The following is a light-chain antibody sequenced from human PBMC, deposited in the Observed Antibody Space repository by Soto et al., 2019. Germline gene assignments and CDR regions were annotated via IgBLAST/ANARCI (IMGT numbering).Light chain of an antibody. J-gene: IGKJ1*01. CDR1: QSVTSSY. CDR2: DAS. V-gene: IGKV3-11*01. Sequence: EIFFTHSRFTLSLSPGXIXXXXXXXLQSVTSSYLARYQHKPGQAPRLLIFDASQRATGIPARFRGSGSGTDFTLSISSLEPEDFAVYYCQQRTDRPPWTFGQGTKVDIK. CDR3: QQRTDRPPWT.